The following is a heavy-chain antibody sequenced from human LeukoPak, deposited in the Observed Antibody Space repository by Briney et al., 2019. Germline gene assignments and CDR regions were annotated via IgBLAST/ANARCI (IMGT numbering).Heavy chain of an antibody. CDR1: GFTFSSYA. Sequence: GRSLRLSCAASGFTFSSYAMHWVRQAPGKGLEWVAVISYDGSNKYYADSVKDRFTISRDNSKNTLYLQMNSLRAEDTAVYYCAGNRWLQRYYFDYWGQGTLVTVSS. D-gene: IGHD5-24*01. V-gene: IGHV3-30-3*01. CDR3: AGNRWLQRYYFDY. CDR2: ISYDGSNK. J-gene: IGHJ4*02.